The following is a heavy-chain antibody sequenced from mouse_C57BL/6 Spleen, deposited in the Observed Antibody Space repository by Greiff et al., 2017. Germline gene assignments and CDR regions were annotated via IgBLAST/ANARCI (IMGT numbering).Heavy chain of an antibody. Sequence: EVQLQQSGAELVRPGASVKLSCTASGFNIKDDYMHWVKQRPEQGLEWIGWIDPENGDTEYASKFQGKATITADTSSNTAYLQLSSLTSEGTAVYYCTTLNYGGYWGQGTTLTVSS. CDR2: IDPENGDT. V-gene: IGHV14-4*01. J-gene: IGHJ2*01. CDR3: TTLNYGGY. D-gene: IGHD1-1*01. CDR1: GFNIKDDY.